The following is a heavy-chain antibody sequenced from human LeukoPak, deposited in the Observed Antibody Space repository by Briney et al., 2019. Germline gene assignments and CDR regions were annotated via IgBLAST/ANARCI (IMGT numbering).Heavy chain of an antibody. J-gene: IGHJ5*02. V-gene: IGHV1-69*06. CDR1: GYTFTSYG. Sequence: ASVKVSCKASGYTFTSYGISWVRQAPGQGLEWMGGIIPIFGTANYAQKFQGRVTITADKSTSTAYMELSSLRSEDTAVYYCARVPVYGSGSYYNPPRFDPWGQGTLVTVSS. CDR3: ARVPVYGSGSYYNPPRFDP. CDR2: IIPIFGTA. D-gene: IGHD3-10*01.